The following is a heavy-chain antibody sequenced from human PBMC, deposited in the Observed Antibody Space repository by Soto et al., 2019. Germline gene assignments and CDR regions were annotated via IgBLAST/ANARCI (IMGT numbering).Heavy chain of an antibody. J-gene: IGHJ3*02. D-gene: IGHD2-15*01. CDR2: INHSGST. V-gene: IGHV4-34*01. CDR3: AGGPDIVVVVAATRGAFDI. Sequence: SETLSLTCAVYGGSFSGYYWSWIRQPPGKGLEWIGEINHSGSTNYNPSLKSRVTISVDTSKNQFSLKLSSVTAADTAVYYCAGGPDIVVVVAATRGAFDIWGQGTMVTVSS. CDR1: GGSFSGYY.